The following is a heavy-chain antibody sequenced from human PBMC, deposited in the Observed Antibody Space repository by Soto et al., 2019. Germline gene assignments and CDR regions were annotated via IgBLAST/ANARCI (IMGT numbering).Heavy chain of an antibody. V-gene: IGHV3-30-3*01. CDR1: GFTFSSYA. D-gene: IGHD3-10*01. J-gene: IGHJ6*02. CDR2: ISCSGSNK. Sequence: GGSLRLSCAASGFTFSSYAMHWVRQAPGKGLEWVAVISCSGSNKNYAGSVRGRFTISRDNAKNTLYLQMNSLRAEDTAIYYCARVRFGQWGYAMDVWGQGTTVTVSS. CDR3: ARVRFGQWGYAMDV.